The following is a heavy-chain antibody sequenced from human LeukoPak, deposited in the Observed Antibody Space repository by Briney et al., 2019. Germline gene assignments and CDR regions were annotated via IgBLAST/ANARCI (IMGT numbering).Heavy chain of an antibody. J-gene: IGHJ4*02. CDR3: ARLGRFRGVDY. CDR2: INHSGST. D-gene: IGHD7-27*01. V-gene: IGHV4-34*01. CDR1: GGSFSGYY. Sequence: PSETLSLTCAVYGGSFSGYYWSWIRQPPGKGLEWIGEINHSGSTNYNPSLKSRVTISVDTSKNQFSLKLSSVTAADTAVYYCARLGRFRGVDYWGRGTLVTVSS.